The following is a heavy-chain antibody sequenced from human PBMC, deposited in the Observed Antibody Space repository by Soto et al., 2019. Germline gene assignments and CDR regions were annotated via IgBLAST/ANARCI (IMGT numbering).Heavy chain of an antibody. J-gene: IGHJ5*02. D-gene: IGHD2-8*01. Sequence: SETLSLTCAVSGGSISSSNWWSWVRQPPGKGLEWIGEIYHSGSTNYNPSLKSRVTISVDKSKNQFSLKLSSVTAADTAVYYCATTSRYCTNGVCSATSRTDWFDPWGQGTLVTVSS. CDR3: ATTSRYCTNGVCSATSRTDWFDP. V-gene: IGHV4-4*02. CDR1: GGSISSSNW. CDR2: IYHSGST.